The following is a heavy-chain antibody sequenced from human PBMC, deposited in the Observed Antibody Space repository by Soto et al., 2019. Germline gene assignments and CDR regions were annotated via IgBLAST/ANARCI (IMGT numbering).Heavy chain of an antibody. D-gene: IGHD3-3*01. V-gene: IGHV3-23*01. CDR3: AKSLKEPYDPWDV. Sequence: PGGSLRLSCAASGFTFSSYAMSWVRQAPETGLEWVSAISGGGGSTYYADSVKGRFTISRDNSKNTLYLQMNSLRAEDTAVYYCAKSLKEPYDPWDVWGQGTTVTVSS. CDR1: GFTFSSYA. J-gene: IGHJ6*02. CDR2: ISGGGGST.